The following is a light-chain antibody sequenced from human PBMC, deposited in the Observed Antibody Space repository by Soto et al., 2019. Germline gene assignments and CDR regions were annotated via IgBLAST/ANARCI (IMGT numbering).Light chain of an antibody. CDR2: SNN. CDR1: SSNIGTNT. CDR3: AAWDDSLNGPV. V-gene: IGLV1-44*01. Sequence: QAVVTQPPSASGTPGQRVTISCSGGSSNIGTNTVNWYHQLPGTAPKLLIYSNNQRPSGVPDRFSGSNSGTSASLAISGLQSEDEADYYCAAWDDSLNGPVFGGGTKVTVL. J-gene: IGLJ3*02.